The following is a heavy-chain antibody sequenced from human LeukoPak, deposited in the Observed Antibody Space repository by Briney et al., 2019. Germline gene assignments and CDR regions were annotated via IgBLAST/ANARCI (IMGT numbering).Heavy chain of an antibody. D-gene: IGHD3-22*01. CDR3: SRAHYASSGSGDY. CDR2: INPNSGCT. CDR1: GYTFTGHY. V-gene: IGHV1-2*06. Sequence: SSVKVSCKASGYTFTGHYMHWVRQAPGQGLEWMGRINPNSGCTNYAQKFEGKVTMTRDTSIGPAYMELSRLRSDDTAAYYCSRAHYASSGSGDYWGQGTLVTVSS. J-gene: IGHJ4*02.